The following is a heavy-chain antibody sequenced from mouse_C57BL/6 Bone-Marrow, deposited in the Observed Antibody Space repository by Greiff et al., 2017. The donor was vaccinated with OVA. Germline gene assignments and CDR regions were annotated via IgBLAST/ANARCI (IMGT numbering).Heavy chain of an antibody. V-gene: IGHV1-55*01. CDR2: IYPGSGST. D-gene: IGHD1-1*01. J-gene: IGHJ4*01. CDR3: ARMDYGSTDYAMDY. CDR1: GYTFTSYW. Sequence: QVQLQQSGAELVKPGASVKMSCKASGYTFTSYWITWVKQRPGQGLEWIGDIYPGSGSTNYNEKFKSKATLTVDTSSSTAYMQLSSLTSEDSAVYYCARMDYGSTDYAMDYWGQGTSVTVSS.